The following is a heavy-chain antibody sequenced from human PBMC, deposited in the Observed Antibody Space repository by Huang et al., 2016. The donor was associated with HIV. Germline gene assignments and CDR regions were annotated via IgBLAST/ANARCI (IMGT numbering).Heavy chain of an antibody. CDR1: GFSFDSFA. J-gene: IGHJ5*02. D-gene: IGHD3-10*01. V-gene: IGHV3-21*01. CDR2: ITASRSFK. Sequence: AAGGFSFDSFAMHWVRQAPGKGLEWVAFITASRSFKDYADSMAGRFTGSRDNANNSLDLQMNSLRPEDTTDYYCVRENYGSGSTLHWFDPWGQGTLVTVSS. CDR3: VRENYGSGSTLHWFDP.